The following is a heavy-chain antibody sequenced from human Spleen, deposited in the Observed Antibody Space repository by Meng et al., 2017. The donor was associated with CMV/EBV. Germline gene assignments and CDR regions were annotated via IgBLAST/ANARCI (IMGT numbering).Heavy chain of an antibody. Sequence: EVRLVEAGGGRVKPGGSLRLACAASGFTFSSYSMNWVRQAPGKGLEWVSSISSSSSYIYYADSVKGRFTISRDNAKNSLYLQMNSLRAEDTAVYYCATQKLGITDYWGQGTLVTVSS. J-gene: IGHJ4*02. CDR1: GFTFSSYS. V-gene: IGHV3-21*01. CDR3: ATQKLGITDY. CDR2: ISSSSSYI. D-gene: IGHD7-27*01.